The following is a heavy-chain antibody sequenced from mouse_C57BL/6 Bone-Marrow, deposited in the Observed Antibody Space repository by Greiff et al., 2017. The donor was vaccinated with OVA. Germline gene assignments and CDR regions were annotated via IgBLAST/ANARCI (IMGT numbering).Heavy chain of an antibody. V-gene: IGHV5-17*01. J-gene: IGHJ4*01. CDR2: ISSGSSTI. CDR3: AWGYYGSSSYYAMDY. Sequence: EVQRVESGGGLVKPGGSLKLSCAASGFTFSDYGMHWVRQAPEKGLEWVAYISSGSSTIYYADTVKGRFTISRDNAKNTLFLQMTSLRSEDTAMYYCAWGYYGSSSYYAMDYWGQGTSVTVSS. CDR1: GFTFSDYG. D-gene: IGHD1-1*01.